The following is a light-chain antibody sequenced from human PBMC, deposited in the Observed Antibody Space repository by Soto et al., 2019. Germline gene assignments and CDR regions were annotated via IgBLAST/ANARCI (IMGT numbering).Light chain of an antibody. V-gene: IGKV3-20*01. Sequence: EIVLTQSPGTLSLSPGERATLSCRASQSVSSSYLAWYQQKPGQAPRLLIYGASSRATGIPDRFSGSGSGTDFTLTISRLEPEYFAVYYCQLYSSSPTFGQGTKVDIK. CDR2: GAS. CDR3: QLYSSSPT. J-gene: IGKJ1*01. CDR1: QSVSSSY.